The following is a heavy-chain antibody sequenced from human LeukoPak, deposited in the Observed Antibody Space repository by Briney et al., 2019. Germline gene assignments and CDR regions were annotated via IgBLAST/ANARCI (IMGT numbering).Heavy chain of an antibody. D-gene: IGHD1-26*01. V-gene: IGHV4-59*01. CDR3: VKDNGRWFDP. J-gene: IGHJ5*02. CDR2: IYYSGST. Sequence: PSETLSLTCTVSGGSINSYYWSWIRQPPGKGLEWIGYIYYSGSTNYNPSLKSRVTISVDTSKNQFSLKLSSVTAADTAIYYCVKDNGRWFDPWGQGTLVIVSS. CDR1: GGSINSYY.